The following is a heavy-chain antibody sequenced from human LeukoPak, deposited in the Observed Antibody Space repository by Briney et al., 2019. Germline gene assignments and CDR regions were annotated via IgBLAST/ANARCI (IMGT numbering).Heavy chain of an antibody. CDR2: ISWNSVTI. J-gene: IGHJ6*03. V-gene: IGHV3-9*01. D-gene: IGHD3/OR15-3a*01. CDR3: AKSPGLESYYYYMDV. CDR1: GFNFYDYA. Sequence: SLKISCAASGFNFYDYAMHWVRQAPGKGLEWVSGISWNSVTIAYADSVRGRFTISRDNAKNSLYLQMNSLRPEDTALYYCAKSPGLESYYYYMDVWGKGTTVTVSS.